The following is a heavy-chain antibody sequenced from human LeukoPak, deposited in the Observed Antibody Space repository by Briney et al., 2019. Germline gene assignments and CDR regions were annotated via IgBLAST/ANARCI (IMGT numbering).Heavy chain of an antibody. CDR2: ISGSGAGT. D-gene: IGHD3-16*01. CDR3: AKGGARTYIDY. Sequence: PGGSLRLSCAASGFTFSSYAMSWVRQAPGKGLEWVSDISGSGAGTYNADSVKGRFTISRDNSKNTLYLQMNSLRAEDTAVYYCAKGGARTYIDYWGQGTLVTVSS. V-gene: IGHV3-23*01. J-gene: IGHJ4*02. CDR1: GFTFSSYA.